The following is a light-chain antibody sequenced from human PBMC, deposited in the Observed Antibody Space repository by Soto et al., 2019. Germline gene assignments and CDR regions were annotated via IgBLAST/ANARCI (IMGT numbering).Light chain of an antibody. CDR3: QQYNNWHPWT. CDR2: GAS. Sequence: EIVMTQSPATLSVSPGERATLSCRASQSVSSNLAWYQQKPGQAPRLLIYGASTRATAIPARFSGSGSGTEFPLTISSLQSEDFAVYYCQQYNNWHPWTFGQGTKVEIK. J-gene: IGKJ1*01. CDR1: QSVSSN. V-gene: IGKV3-15*01.